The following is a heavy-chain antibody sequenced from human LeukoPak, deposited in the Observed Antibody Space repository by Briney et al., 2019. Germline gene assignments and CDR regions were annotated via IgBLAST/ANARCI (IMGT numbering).Heavy chain of an antibody. CDR3: ARAKINYYDTNAYLGVFDI. CDR2: IYHLWTT. J-gene: IGHJ3*02. D-gene: IGHD3-22*01. V-gene: IGHV4-30-2*01. Sequence: SETLSLTCAVSGGSVSSGGYSWSWIRQAPGGGLERIVYIYHLWTTHYNPSLKRRVTISVDKSKNHLSLNLTSVTAADTAIYYCARAKINYYDTNAYLGVFDIWGQGTMVTVSS. CDR1: GGSVSSGGYS.